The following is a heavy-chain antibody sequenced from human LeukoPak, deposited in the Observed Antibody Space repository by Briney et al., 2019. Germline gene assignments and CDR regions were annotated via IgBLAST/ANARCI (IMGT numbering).Heavy chain of an antibody. CDR2: ISSTGENT. D-gene: IGHD5-24*01. J-gene: IGHJ6*02. CDR3: AREEKSDLDV. Sequence: GGSLRLSCAASGFTFSSYSMHWVRQVPGKGLESVSAISSTGENTYYANSVKGRFTISRDNSKNTLYLQMGSLRVEDMAVYYCAREEKSDLDVWGQGTTVAVTS. CDR1: GFTFSSYS. V-gene: IGHV3-64*01.